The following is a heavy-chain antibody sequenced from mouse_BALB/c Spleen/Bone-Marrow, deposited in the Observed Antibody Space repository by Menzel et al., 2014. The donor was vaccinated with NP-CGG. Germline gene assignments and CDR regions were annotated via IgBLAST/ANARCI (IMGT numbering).Heavy chain of an antibody. CDR1: GFNIKDTY. CDR3: APYYYGSSLFAY. J-gene: IGHJ3*01. CDR2: IDPANGNT. D-gene: IGHD1-1*01. Sequence: EAKLVESGAELVKPGASVKLSCTASGFNIKDTYMHWVKQRPEQGLEWIGRIDPANGNTKYDPKFQGKATITADTSSNTAYLQLSSLTSEDTAVYYCAPYYYGSSLFAYWGQGTLATVSA. V-gene: IGHV14-3*02.